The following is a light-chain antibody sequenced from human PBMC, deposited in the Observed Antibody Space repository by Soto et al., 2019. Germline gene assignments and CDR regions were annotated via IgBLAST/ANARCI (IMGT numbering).Light chain of an antibody. CDR3: SSFTGASTI. CDR1: SSDVGGYNY. CDR2: EVT. Sequence: QSALTQPPSASGSPGQSVTISCTGTSSDVGGYNYVSWYQQHPGKAPKLVIYEVTKRPSGVPDRFSGSKSGNTASLTVSGLQAEDEADYYCSSFTGASTICGTGTKVTVL. J-gene: IGLJ1*01. V-gene: IGLV2-8*01.